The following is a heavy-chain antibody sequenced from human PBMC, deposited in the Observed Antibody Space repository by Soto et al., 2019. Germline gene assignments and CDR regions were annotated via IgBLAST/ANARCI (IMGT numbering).Heavy chain of an antibody. Sequence: ASVKVSCKASGGTFSSYAISWVRQAPGQGLEWMGGIIPIFGTANYAQKFQGRVTITADKSTSTAYMELSSLRSEDTAVYYCAIYSSGWYSGPNWFDPWGQGTLVTV. CDR2: IIPIFGTA. CDR1: GGTFSSYA. D-gene: IGHD6-19*01. V-gene: IGHV1-69*06. CDR3: AIYSSGWYSGPNWFDP. J-gene: IGHJ5*02.